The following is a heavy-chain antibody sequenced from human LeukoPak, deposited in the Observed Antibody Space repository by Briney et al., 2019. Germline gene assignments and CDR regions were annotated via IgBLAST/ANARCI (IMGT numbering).Heavy chain of an antibody. CDR2: INHSGST. D-gene: IGHD6-6*01. CDR3: ARGRGIAARPRLAEYFEH. Sequence: PSETLSLTCAVYGGSFSGHYWSWIRQPPGKGLEWIGEINHSGSTNYNPYPTSRGTISVDTSKNQFSLKLSSVTAADTAVYYCARGRGIAARPRLAEYFEHWGQGTLVTVSS. V-gene: IGHV4-34*01. CDR1: GGSFSGHY. J-gene: IGHJ1*01.